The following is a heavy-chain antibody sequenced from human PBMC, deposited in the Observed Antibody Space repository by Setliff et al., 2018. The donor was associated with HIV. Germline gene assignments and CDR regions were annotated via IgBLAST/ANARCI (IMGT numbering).Heavy chain of an antibody. CDR1: GYMFNNYW. CDR3: ARQRPPGYSSPYTIEY. CDR2: IDPGDSDT. V-gene: IGHV5-51*01. D-gene: IGHD6-13*01. Sequence: PGESLKISCKGSGYMFNNYWIAWVRQVPGKGLEWMGIIDPGDSDTRYTPSYQGRIIMSIDRFRSTAYLQWRSLTPSDSALYYCARQRPPGYSSPYTIEYWGQGTLVT. J-gene: IGHJ4*02.